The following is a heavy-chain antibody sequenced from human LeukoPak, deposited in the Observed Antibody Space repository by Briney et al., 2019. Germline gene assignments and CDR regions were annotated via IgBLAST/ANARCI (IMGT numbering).Heavy chain of an antibody. V-gene: IGHV4-38-2*02. CDR3: ARVINDIVVVPAATREPYYYYYYMDV. CDR2: IDGSGSS. Sequence: SETLSLTCTVSGYSISSGYLWGWIRQPPGKGLEWIGSIDGSGSSYYNPSLKSRVTMSVDTSKNQFSLKLSSVTAADTAVYYCARVINDIVVVPAATREPYYYYYYMDVWGKGTTVTISS. CDR1: GYSISSGYL. J-gene: IGHJ6*03. D-gene: IGHD2-2*01.